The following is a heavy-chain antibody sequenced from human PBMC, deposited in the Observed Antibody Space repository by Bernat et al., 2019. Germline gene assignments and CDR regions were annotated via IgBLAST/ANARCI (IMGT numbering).Heavy chain of an antibody. J-gene: IGHJ6*02. CDR1: GFTFSSYA. V-gene: IGHV3-23*01. CDR2: ISGSGGST. CDR3: EKDGISEVGAATPYHYGMDV. D-gene: IGHD2-15*01. Sequence: EVQLLESGGGLVQPGGSLRLSCAASGFTFSSYAMSWVRQAPGKGLEWVSAISGSGGSTYYADSVKGRFTISRDNSKNTLYLQMNSLRAEDTAVYYCEKDGISEVGAATPYHYGMDVWGQGTTVTVSS.